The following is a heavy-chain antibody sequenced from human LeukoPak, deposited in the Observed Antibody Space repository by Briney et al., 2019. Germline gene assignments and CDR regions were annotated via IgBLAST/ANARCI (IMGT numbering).Heavy chain of an antibody. CDR2: MYSGGDT. CDR3: ARGFTAYSSSWYAYFQH. D-gene: IGHD6-13*01. J-gene: IGHJ1*01. Sequence: GGSLRLSCAASGFTVSANHMNWVRQVPGKGLDWVSVMYSGGDTYYADSVKGRFTFSRDNSKNTLYLQMNSLRPEDTAVYYCARGFTAYSSSWYAYFQHWGQGTLVTVSS. V-gene: IGHV3-66*01. CDR1: GFTVSANH.